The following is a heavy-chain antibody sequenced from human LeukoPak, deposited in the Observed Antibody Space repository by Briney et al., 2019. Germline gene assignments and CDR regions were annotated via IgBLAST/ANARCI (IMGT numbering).Heavy chain of an antibody. CDR1: GFTFSSYA. CDR2: ISYDGSNK. CDR3: ARDQWLAHYYYMDV. D-gene: IGHD6-19*01. J-gene: IGHJ6*03. Sequence: QTGGSLRLSCAASGFTFSSYAMHWVRQAPGKGLEWVALISYDGSNKYYADSVKGRFTISRDNSKNSLYLQMNSLRAEDTAVYYCARDQWLAHYYYMDVWGKGTTVTVSS. V-gene: IGHV3-30*04.